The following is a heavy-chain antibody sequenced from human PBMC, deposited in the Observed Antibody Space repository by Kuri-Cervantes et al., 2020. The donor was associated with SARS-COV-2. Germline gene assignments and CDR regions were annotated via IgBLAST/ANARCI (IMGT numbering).Heavy chain of an antibody. CDR2: IWYDGSNK. CDR1: GFTFSSYG. CDR3: ARDDNSLDFWSGYGYYYGMDV. V-gene: IGHV3-33*01. J-gene: IGHJ6*01. D-gene: IGHD3-3*01. Sequence: GESLKISCAASGFTFSSYGMHWVRQAPGKGLEWVAVIWYDGSNKYYADSVKGRFTISRDNSKNTLYLQMNSLRAEDTAVYYCARDDNSLDFWSGYGYYYGMDVWGQGTTVTVSS.